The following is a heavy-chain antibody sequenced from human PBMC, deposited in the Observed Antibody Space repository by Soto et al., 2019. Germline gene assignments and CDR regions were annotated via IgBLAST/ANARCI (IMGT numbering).Heavy chain of an antibody. CDR3: ASPKIAFYNWFDP. V-gene: IGHV4-34*01. D-gene: IGHD3-3*02. CDR1: GGSFSGYY. J-gene: IGHJ5*02. CDR2: INHSGST. Sequence: SEALSLTCAVYGGSFSGYYWSWIRQPPGKGLEWIGEINHSGSTNYNPSLKSRVTISVDTSKNQFSLKLSSVTAADTAVYYCASPKIAFYNWFDPWGQGTLVTVSS.